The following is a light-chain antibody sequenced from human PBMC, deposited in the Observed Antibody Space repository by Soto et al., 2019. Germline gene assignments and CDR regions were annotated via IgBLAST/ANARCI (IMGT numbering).Light chain of an antibody. CDR2: EGS. CDR1: SSDVGSYNL. CDR3: CSYAGSSTFVV. J-gene: IGLJ2*01. Sequence: QSVLPQPASGYVSQGQSITISCTGTSSDVGSYNLVSWYHQHPGKAPKLMIYEGSKRPSGVSNRFSGSKSGNTASLTISGLQAEDEADYYCCSYAGSSTFVVFGGGTTLPVL. V-gene: IGLV2-23*01.